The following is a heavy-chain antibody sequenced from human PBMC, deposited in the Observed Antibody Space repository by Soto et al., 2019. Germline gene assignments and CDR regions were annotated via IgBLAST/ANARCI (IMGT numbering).Heavy chain of an antibody. J-gene: IGHJ3*02. V-gene: IGHV1-8*01. CDR2: MNPNSGNT. D-gene: IGHD5-18*01. CDR1: GYTFTSYD. Sequence: ASVKVSCKAPGYTFTSYDINCVRQATGQGLEWMGWMNPNSGNTGYAQKFQGRVTMTRNTSISTAYMELSSLRSEDTAVYYCARLRGYSYGYPAFHIWGQGTMVTVS. CDR3: ARLRGYSYGYPAFHI.